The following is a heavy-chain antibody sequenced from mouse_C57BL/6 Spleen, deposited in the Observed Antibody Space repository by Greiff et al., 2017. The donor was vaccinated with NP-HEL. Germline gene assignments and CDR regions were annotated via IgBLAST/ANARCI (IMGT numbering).Heavy chain of an antibody. J-gene: IGHJ2*01. V-gene: IGHV1-55*01. Sequence: QVHVKQPGAELVKPGASVKMSCKASGYTFTSYWITWVKQRPGQGLEWIGDIYPGSGSTNYNEKFKSKATLTVDTSSSTAYMQLSSLTSEDSAVYYCARVGGSSYPDYWGQGTTLTVSS. CDR1: GYTFTSYW. CDR2: IYPGSGST. D-gene: IGHD1-1*01. CDR3: ARVGGSSYPDY.